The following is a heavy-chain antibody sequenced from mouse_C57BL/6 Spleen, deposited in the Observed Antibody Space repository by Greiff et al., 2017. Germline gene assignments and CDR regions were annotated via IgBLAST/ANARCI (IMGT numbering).Heavy chain of an antibody. V-gene: IGHV1-80*01. CDR2: IYPGDGDT. CDR1: GYAFSSYW. J-gene: IGHJ3*01. CDR3: ARGDYGSFAY. D-gene: IGHD1-1*01. Sequence: QVQLKESGAELVKPGASVKISCKASGYAFSSYWMNWVKQRPGKGLEWIGQIYPGDGDTNYNGKFKGKATLTADKSSSTAYMQLSSLTSEDSAVYFCARGDYGSFAYWGQGTLVTVSA.